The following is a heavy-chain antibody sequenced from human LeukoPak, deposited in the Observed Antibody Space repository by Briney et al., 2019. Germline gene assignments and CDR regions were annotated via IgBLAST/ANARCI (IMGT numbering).Heavy chain of an antibody. CDR3: ARDPPYYYDSSGYPNYYFDY. J-gene: IGHJ4*02. Sequence: GGSLRLSCAASGFTFSSYAMHWVRQAPGKGLEWVAVISYDGSSKYYADSVKGRFTISRDNSKNTLYLQMNSLRAEDTAVYYCARDPPYYYDSSGYPNYYFDYWGQGTLVTVSS. V-gene: IGHV3-30-3*01. D-gene: IGHD3-22*01. CDR2: ISYDGSSK. CDR1: GFTFSSYA.